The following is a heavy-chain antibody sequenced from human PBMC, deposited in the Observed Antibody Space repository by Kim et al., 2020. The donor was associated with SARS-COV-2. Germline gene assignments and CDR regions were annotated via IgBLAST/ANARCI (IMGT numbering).Heavy chain of an antibody. CDR1: GYTFTGYY. V-gene: IGHV1-2*02. CDR2: INPNSGGT. J-gene: IGHJ6*02. Sequence: ASVKVSCKASGYTFTGYYMHWVRQAPGQGLEWMGWINPNSGGTNYAQKFQGRVTMTRDTSISTAYMELSRLRSDDTAVYYCARVGFDWLTGDYYYYGMDVWGQGTTVTVSS. D-gene: IGHD3-9*01. CDR3: ARVGFDWLTGDYYYYGMDV.